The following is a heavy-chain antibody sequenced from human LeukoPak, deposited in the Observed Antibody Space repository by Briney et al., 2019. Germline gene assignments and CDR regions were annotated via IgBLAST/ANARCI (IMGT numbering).Heavy chain of an antibody. CDR2: ISSSGTYI. CDR3: ARDRGSSTGLDY. D-gene: IGHD6-13*01. CDR1: GFTFSSYA. V-gene: IGHV3-21*01. J-gene: IGHJ4*02. Sequence: PGGSLRLSCAASGFTFSSYAMNWVRQAPGKGLEWVSSISSSGTYIYYADSVKGRFTISRDSAKNSLYLQLNSLRAEDTAVYYCARDRGSSTGLDYWGQGTLVTVSS.